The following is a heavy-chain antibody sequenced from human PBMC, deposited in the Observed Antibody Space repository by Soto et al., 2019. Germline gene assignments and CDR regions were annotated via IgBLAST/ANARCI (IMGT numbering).Heavy chain of an antibody. CDR2: INPSGGST. CDR3: ARDRITTYYDILTGVYILDY. J-gene: IGHJ4*02. CDR1: GYTFTSYY. V-gene: IGHV1-46*01. Sequence: ASVKVSCKASGYTFTSYYMHWVRQAPGQGLEWMGIINPSGGSTSYAQKFQGRVTMTRDTSTSTVYMELSSLRSEDTAVYYCARDRITTYYDILTGVYILDYWGQGTLVTVSS. D-gene: IGHD3-9*01.